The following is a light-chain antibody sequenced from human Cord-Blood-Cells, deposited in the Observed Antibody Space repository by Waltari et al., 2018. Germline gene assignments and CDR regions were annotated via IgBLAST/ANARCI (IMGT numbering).Light chain of an antibody. CDR3: CSYAGSSLYV. J-gene: IGLJ1*01. CDR2: EVS. Sequence: QSALTQPASVSGSPGQSITISCTGTSSDVGSYNLVPWYHQHPGKAPKLMIYEVSKRPSGVSNRFSGSKSGNTASLTISGLQAEDEADYYCCSYAGSSLYVFGTGTKVTVL. V-gene: IGLV2-23*02. CDR1: SSDVGSYNL.